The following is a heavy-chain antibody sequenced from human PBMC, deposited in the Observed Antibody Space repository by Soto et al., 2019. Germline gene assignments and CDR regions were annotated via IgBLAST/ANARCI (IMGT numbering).Heavy chain of an antibody. J-gene: IGHJ4*02. D-gene: IGHD3-3*01. CDR2: IYYSGST. CDR1: GGSISSYY. V-gene: IGHV4-59*08. Sequence: SETLSLTCTVSGGSISSYYWSWIRQPPGKGLEWIGYIYYSGSTNYNPSLKSRVTISVDTSKNQFSLKLSSVTAADTAVYYCARLPPRVLRFLEWPDYFDYWGQGTLVTVSS. CDR3: ARLPPRVLRFLEWPDYFDY.